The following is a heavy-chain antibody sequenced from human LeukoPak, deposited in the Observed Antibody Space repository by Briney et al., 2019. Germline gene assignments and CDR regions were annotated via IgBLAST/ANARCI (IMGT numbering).Heavy chain of an antibody. J-gene: IGHJ3*02. CDR1: GGSISSYY. Sequence: SETLSLTCTVSGGSISSYYWSWIRQPPGKGLEGIGYIYYSGSTNYNPSLKSRVTISVDTSKNQFSLKLSSVTAADTAVYYCARELYCSSTSCYDGDAFDIWGQGTMVTVSS. CDR3: ARELYCSSTSCYDGDAFDI. V-gene: IGHV4-59*01. D-gene: IGHD2-2*01. CDR2: IYYSGST.